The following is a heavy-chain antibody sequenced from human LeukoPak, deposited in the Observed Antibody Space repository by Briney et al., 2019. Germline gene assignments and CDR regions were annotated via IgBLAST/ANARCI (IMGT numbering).Heavy chain of an antibody. D-gene: IGHD6-6*01. V-gene: IGHV4-38-2*01. CDR1: GYSISSGYY. CDR3: ARLEYSSSPTY. J-gene: IGHJ4*02. Sequence: NPSETLSLTCAVSGYSISSGYYWGWIRQPPGKGLEWIGSIYHSGSTFYNPSLKSRVTISVDTSKNQFSLKLSSVTAADTAAYYCARLEYSSSPTYWGQGTLVTVSS. CDR2: IYHSGST.